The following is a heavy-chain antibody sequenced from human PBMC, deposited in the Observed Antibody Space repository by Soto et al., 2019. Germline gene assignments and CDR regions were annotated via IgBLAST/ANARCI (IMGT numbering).Heavy chain of an antibody. CDR3: AKDRSYRSSNSCYAADY. V-gene: IGHV3-30*18. D-gene: IGHD2-2*01. CDR2: ISYDGSNK. Sequence: PGGSLRLSFAASGFTFSSYGMHWVRQAPGKGLEWVAVISYDGSNKYYAESVQGRFTISRDNSKNTLYLQMNSLRAEDTSVYYCAKDRSYRSSNSCYAADYWGQGT. J-gene: IGHJ4*02. CDR1: GFTFSSYG.